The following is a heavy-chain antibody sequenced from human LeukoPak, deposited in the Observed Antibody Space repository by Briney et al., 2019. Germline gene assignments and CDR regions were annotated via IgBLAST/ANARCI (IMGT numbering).Heavy chain of an antibody. V-gene: IGHV4-4*02. D-gene: IGHD3-10*01. CDR2: IYHSGST. Sequence: PSGTLSLTCAVSGGSISSSNWWSWVRQPPGKGLEWIGEIYHSGSTNYNPSLKSRAAISVDKSKNQFSLKLSSVTAADTAVYYCARAGSPITMVRGVFDYWGQGTLVTVSS. J-gene: IGHJ4*02. CDR3: ARAGSPITMVRGVFDY. CDR1: GGSISSSNW.